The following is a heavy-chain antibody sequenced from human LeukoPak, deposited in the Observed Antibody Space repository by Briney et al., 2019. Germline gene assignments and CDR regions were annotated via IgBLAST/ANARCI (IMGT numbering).Heavy chain of an antibody. J-gene: IGHJ4*02. V-gene: IGHV4-39*07. CDR1: GGSIRSNSHY. CDR3: TRVDGVTNASAIDS. CDR2: IYYSGST. D-gene: IGHD2-15*01. Sequence: SETLSLTCTVSGGSIRSNSHYWGWIRQPPGKGLEWIGIIYYSGSTYYNAFLKSRVTISIDTSKNQFSLKLSSVTAADTAVFFCTRVDGVTNASAIDSWGQGTLVTVSS.